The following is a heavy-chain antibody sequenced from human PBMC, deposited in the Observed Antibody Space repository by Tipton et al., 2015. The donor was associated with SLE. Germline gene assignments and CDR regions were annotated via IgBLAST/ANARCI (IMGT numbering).Heavy chain of an antibody. D-gene: IGHD6-19*01. Sequence: TLSLTCTVSGGSISSHYWCWFRQPPGKGLEWIGYIYYSGNTKYNPSLKSRVTISLDTSRTQFSLKLSSVTAADTAIYYCVKGQEVAATNYYYYMDVWGKGTTVTVS. J-gene: IGHJ6*03. CDR1: GGSISSHY. CDR3: VKGQEVAATNYYYYMDV. V-gene: IGHV4-59*11. CDR2: IYYSGNT.